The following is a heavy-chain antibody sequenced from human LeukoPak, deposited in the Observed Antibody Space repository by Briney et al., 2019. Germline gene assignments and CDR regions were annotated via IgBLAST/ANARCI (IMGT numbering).Heavy chain of an antibody. D-gene: IGHD2-15*01. V-gene: IGHV1-18*01. CDR2: ISAYNGNT. J-gene: IGHJ4*01. CDR1: GYTFTSYG. CDR3: ARDPHDCSGASCGEDY. Sequence: ASVKVSCKASGYTFTSYGVSWVRQAPGQGLEWRGWISAYNGNTNYAQKLQGRVTMTTDTSTSTAYMELRSLRSDDTAVYYCARDPHDCSGASCGEDYWGQEPWSPSPQ.